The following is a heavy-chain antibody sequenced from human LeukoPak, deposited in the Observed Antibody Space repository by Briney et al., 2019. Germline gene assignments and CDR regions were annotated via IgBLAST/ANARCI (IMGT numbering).Heavy chain of an antibody. CDR1: GFTFSSYG. J-gene: IGHJ6*03. CDR3: ARDRKGSSYYYYMDV. V-gene: IGHV3-21*01. CDR2: ISSSSSYI. Sequence: PGGSLRLSCAASGFTFSSYGMNWVRQAPGKGLEWVSSISSSSSYIYYADSVKGRFTISRDNAKNSLYLQMNSLRAEDTAVYYCARDRKGSSYYYYMDVWGKGTTVTVSS. D-gene: IGHD6-13*01.